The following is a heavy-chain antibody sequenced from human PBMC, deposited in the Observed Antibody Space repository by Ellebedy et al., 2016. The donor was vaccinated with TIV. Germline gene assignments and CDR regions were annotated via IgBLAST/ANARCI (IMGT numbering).Heavy chain of an antibody. D-gene: IGHD3-16*01. CDR2: ISSSSSYI. CDR3: ARDLGPWRDYYYYGMDV. J-gene: IGHJ6*02. V-gene: IGHV3-21*01. Sequence: ESLKISXAASGFTFSSYSMNWVRQAPGKGLEWVSSISSSSSYIYYADSVKGRFTISRDNAKNSLYLQMNSLRAEDTAVYYCARDLGPWRDYYYYGMDVWGQGTTVTVSS. CDR1: GFTFSSYS.